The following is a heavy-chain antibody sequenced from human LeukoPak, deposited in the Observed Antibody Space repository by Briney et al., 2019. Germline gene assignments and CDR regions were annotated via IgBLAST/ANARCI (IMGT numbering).Heavy chain of an antibody. CDR3: ATYSTLNRREFQY. D-gene: IGHD2/OR15-2a*01. Sequence: GGSLTLSCAASGFTFDDYAMHWVRQAPGKGLEWVSGISWNSGSIGYADSVKGRFTISRDNAKNSLYLQMNSLRAEDTAVYYCATYSTLNRREFQYWGQGTLLTVSS. V-gene: IGHV3-9*01. CDR1: GFTFDDYA. CDR2: ISWNSGSI. J-gene: IGHJ1*01.